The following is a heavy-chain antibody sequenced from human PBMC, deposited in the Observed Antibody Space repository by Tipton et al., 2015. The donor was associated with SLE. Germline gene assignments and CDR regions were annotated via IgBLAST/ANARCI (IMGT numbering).Heavy chain of an antibody. CDR1: GFTFSSYW. CDR2: ISGSGDRA. CDR3: ARDSWRRYDSGTSDY. D-gene: IGHD3-22*01. V-gene: IGHV3-23*01. J-gene: IGHJ4*02. Sequence: SLRLSCIASGFTFSSYWMSWVRQAPGRGLEWVSVISGSGDRAYYADSVKGRFTVSRDNSRNTLYLQMNSLRAEDTAVYFCARDSWRRYDSGTSDYWGQGTLVTVSS.